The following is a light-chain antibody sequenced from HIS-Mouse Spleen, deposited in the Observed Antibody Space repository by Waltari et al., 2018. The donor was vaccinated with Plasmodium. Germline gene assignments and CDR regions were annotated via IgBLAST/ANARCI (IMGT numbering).Light chain of an antibody. CDR1: QSVSSSY. V-gene: IGKV3-20*01. CDR3: QQYGSSPLT. J-gene: IGKJ4*01. CDR2: GAS. Sequence: EIVLTQSPGPLSLSPGERATLSCRASQSVSSSYLAWYQQKPGQAPRLLIYGASSRATGIPDRFSGSRSGTDFTLTISRLEPEDFAVYYCQQYGSSPLTFGGGTKVEIK.